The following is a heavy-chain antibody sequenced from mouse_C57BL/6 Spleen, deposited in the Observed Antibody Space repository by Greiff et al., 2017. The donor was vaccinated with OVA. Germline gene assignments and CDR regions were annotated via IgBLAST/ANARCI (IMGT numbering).Heavy chain of an antibody. D-gene: IGHD2-1*01. CDR1: GYTFTSYW. CDR3: ARGRIYYGNPYYFDY. Sequence: QVQLQQSGAELVKPGASVKLSCKASGYTFTSYWMHWVKQRPGQGLEWIGMIHPNSGSTNYNEKFKSKATLTVDKSSSTAYMQLSSLTSEDSAVYYCARGRIYYGNPYYFDYWGQGTTLTVSS. V-gene: IGHV1-64*01. J-gene: IGHJ2*01. CDR2: IHPNSGST.